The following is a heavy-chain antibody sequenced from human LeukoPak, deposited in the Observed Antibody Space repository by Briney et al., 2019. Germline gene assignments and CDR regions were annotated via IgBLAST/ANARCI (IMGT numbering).Heavy chain of an antibody. D-gene: IGHD1-26*01. CDR3: ASRGGSYYSDY. J-gene: IGHJ4*02. Sequence: PSETLSLTCTVSGGSISSSSYYWGWIRQPPGKGLEWIGSIYYSGSTYYNPSLKSRVTISVDTSKNQFSLKLSSVTAADTAVYYCASRGGSYYSDYWGQGTLVTVSS. CDR1: GGSISSSSYY. V-gene: IGHV4-39*01. CDR2: IYYSGST.